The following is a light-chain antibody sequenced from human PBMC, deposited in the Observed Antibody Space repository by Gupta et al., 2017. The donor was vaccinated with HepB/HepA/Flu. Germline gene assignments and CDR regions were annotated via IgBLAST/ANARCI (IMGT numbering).Light chain of an antibody. J-gene: IGLJ2*01. CDR1: NIGRKR. Sequence: SYVLTQPPPVSVAPGKTASITCGGNNIGRKRVHWYQQKPGQAPVLVVNDDTDRPSGIPERFSGSNSGNTATLTISRVEAGDEADFYCQVWDSVSDHLVFGGGTKLTVL. CDR3: QVWDSVSDHLV. V-gene: IGLV3-21*03. CDR2: DDT.